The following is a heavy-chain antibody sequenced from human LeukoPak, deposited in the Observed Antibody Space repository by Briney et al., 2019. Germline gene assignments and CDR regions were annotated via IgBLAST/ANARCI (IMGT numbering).Heavy chain of an antibody. J-gene: IGHJ6*03. V-gene: IGHV3-23*01. CDR2: ISGSGGST. Sequence: GGSLRLSCAASGFTFSSYAMSWVRQAPGKGLEWVSAISGSGGSTYYADSVKGRFTISRDNSKNTLYLQMNSLRAEDTAVYYCAKGGSRRYYYYYMDVWGKGTTVTVSS. D-gene: IGHD3-16*01. CDR3: AKGGSRRYYYYYMDV. CDR1: GFTFSSYA.